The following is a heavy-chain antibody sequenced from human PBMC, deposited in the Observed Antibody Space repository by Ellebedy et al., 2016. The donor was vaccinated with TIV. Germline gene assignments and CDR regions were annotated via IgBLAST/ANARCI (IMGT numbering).Heavy chain of an antibody. D-gene: IGHD6-13*01. CDR2: ISSSGSTI. CDR1: GFTFSDYY. CDR3: ARLGVIAAAGASDY. J-gene: IGHJ4*02. V-gene: IGHV3-11*01. Sequence: GESLKISCAASGFTFSDYYMSWIRQAPGKGLEWVSYISSSGSTIYYADSVKGRFTTSRDNAGNSLYLQMNSLRAEDTAVYYCARLGVIAAAGASDYWGQGTLVIVSS.